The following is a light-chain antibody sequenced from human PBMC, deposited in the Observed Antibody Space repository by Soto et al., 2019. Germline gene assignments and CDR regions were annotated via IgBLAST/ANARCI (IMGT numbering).Light chain of an antibody. CDR1: QSLSSSY. Sequence: EIVLTQSPGTLSLSPGERATLSCRASQSLSSSYLAWYQQKPGQAPRILIYAASTRAPGIPDRFSGSGSGTDFTLTISRLEAEDFAVYYCQQYDTSPRTFDQGTKVEI. V-gene: IGKV3-20*01. CDR3: QQYDTSPRT. J-gene: IGKJ1*01. CDR2: AAS.